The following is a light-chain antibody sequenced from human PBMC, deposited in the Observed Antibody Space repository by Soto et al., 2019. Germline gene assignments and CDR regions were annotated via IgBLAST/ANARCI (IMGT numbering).Light chain of an antibody. J-gene: IGKJ1*01. V-gene: IGKV1-5*01. Sequence: DIQMTQSPSTLSASVGDRVTITCRASQSINTWLAWYQQKPGKSPNLLIYDASILESEVPPRFSGSGSGTEFTFTISSLQTDDFATSYCQQYGSSWSFGKETKVEIE. CDR1: QSINTW. CDR2: DAS. CDR3: QQYGSSWS.